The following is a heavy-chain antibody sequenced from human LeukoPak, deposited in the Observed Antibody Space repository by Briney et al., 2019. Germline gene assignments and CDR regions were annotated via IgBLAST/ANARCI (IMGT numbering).Heavy chain of an antibody. CDR2: IYYSGHT. V-gene: IGHV4-39*07. Sequence: PSETLSLTCTVSGGSISSTYSWGWIRQPPGKGLEWIGNIYYSGHTYYSPSLKSRVTISVDTSKNQFSLKLSSVTAADTAVYYCASDFFWSGYYTGMSWGQGTLVTVSS. CDR1: GGSISSTYS. D-gene: IGHD3-3*01. CDR3: ASDFFWSGYYTGMS. J-gene: IGHJ4*02.